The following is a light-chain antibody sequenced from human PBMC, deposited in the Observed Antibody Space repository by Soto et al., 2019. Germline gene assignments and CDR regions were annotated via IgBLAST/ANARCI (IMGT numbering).Light chain of an antibody. CDR2: GAS. Sequence: EIVLTQSPDTLSLSPGERATLSCRASQSVSSDYLVWYQQKPGQAPRLLIYGASRRATGIPDRFSGSGSGPDFILTISRLEPEDFAVYYCQHYDNSPPSVTFGPGTKVDIK. J-gene: IGKJ3*01. CDR3: QHYDNSPPSVT. CDR1: QSVSSDY. V-gene: IGKV3-20*01.